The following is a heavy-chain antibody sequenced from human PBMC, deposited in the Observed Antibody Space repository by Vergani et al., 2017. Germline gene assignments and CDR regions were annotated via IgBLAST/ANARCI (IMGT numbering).Heavy chain of an antibody. CDR3: ARGCKVVPAAIRYYYYMDV. V-gene: IGHV4-34*01. J-gene: IGHJ6*03. CDR1: GGSFSGYY. D-gene: IGHD2-2*01. Sequence: QVQLQQWGAGLLKPSETLSLTCAVYGGSFSGYYWSWIRQPPGKGLERIGEINHSGSTNYNPSLKSRVTISVDTSKNQFSLKLSSVTAADTAVYYCARGCKVVPAAIRYYYYMDVWGKGTTVTVSS. CDR2: INHSGST.